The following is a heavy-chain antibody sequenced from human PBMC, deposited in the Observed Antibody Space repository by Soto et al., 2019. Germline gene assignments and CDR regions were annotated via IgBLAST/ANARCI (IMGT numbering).Heavy chain of an antibody. D-gene: IGHD2-15*01. CDR1: GYTFTSYG. Sequence: ASVKVSCKASGYTFTSYGISWVRQAPGQGLERMGWISAYNGNTNYAQKLQGRVTMTTDTSTSTAYMELRSLRSDDTAVYYCAREFLGYCSGGSCYRQGFYLGAFDIWGQGTMVTVSS. V-gene: IGHV1-18*01. J-gene: IGHJ3*02. CDR3: AREFLGYCSGGSCYRQGFYLGAFDI. CDR2: ISAYNGNT.